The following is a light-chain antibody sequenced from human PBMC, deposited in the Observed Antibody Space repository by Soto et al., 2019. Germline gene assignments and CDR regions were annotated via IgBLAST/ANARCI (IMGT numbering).Light chain of an antibody. V-gene: IGKV1-8*01. CDR1: QGIGNN. CDR3: QHYYSHPLT. CDR2: GAS. Sequence: AIRMTQSPSSFSASTGDRVTITCGASQGIGNNLAWYQRKPGRAPKLLISGASTLQIGVPSRFSGSGSGTEFTLTINYLQSEDFAIYYCQHYYSHPLTFGQGTNVEIK. J-gene: IGKJ1*01.